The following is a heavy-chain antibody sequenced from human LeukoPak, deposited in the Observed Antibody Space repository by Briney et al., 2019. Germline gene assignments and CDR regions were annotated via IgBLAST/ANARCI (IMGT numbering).Heavy chain of an antibody. CDR3: ARRITGTTSDSYDY. J-gene: IGHJ4*02. Sequence: SETLSLTCAVYGGSFSGYYWSWIRQPPGRGLEWIGEINHSGSTNYNPSLKSRVTISVDTSKNQFSLKLSAVTAADTAIYYCARRITGTTSDSYDYWGQGTLVTVSS. CDR2: INHSGST. V-gene: IGHV4-34*01. CDR1: GGSFSGYY. D-gene: IGHD1-20*01.